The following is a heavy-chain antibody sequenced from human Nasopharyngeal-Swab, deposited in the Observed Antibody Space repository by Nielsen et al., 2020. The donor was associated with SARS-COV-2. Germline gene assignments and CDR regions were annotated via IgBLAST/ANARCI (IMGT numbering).Heavy chain of an antibody. J-gene: IGHJ4*02. CDR1: GFTFSSYW. V-gene: IGHV3-74*01. CDR3: ARAYYFDS. Sequence: GGSLRLSCAASGFTFSSYWMHWVRQAPGKGLVWVARIKSDGSSTNYADSVKGRFTISRDNAKNTLYLQMNSLRAEDTAVYYCARAYYFDSWGKGTLVTVSS. CDR2: IKSDGSST.